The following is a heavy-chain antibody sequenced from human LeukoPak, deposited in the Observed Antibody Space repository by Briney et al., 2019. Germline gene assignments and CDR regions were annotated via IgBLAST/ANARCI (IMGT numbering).Heavy chain of an antibody. J-gene: IGHJ6*02. Sequence: GGSLRLSCAASGFTFSDYAMHWVRQAPGKGLEWVAVIAYGGTYTHHADSLKGRFIISRDNSRDTLYLQINSLRPEDTALYYCARNKAITAFFGMDVWGQGTTVIVSS. V-gene: IGHV3-30*03. CDR2: IAYGGTYT. D-gene: IGHD2/OR15-2a*01. CDR1: GFTFSDYA. CDR3: ARNKAITAFFGMDV.